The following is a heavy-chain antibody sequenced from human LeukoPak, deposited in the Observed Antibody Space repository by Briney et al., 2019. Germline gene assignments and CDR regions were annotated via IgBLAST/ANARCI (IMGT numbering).Heavy chain of an antibody. CDR1: GGSISSYY. Sequence: PSETLSLTRTVSGGSISSYYWSWIRQPPGKGLEWIGSIYYSGSTYYNPSLKSRVTISVDTSKNQFSLKLSSVNAADTAVYYCARRETTVTTLGWFDPWGQGTLVTVSS. D-gene: IGHD4-17*01. J-gene: IGHJ5*02. CDR3: ARRETTVTTLGWFDP. V-gene: IGHV4-59*05. CDR2: IYYSGST.